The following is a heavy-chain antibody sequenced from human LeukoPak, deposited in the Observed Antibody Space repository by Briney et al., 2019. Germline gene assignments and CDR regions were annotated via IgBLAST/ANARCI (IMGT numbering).Heavy chain of an antibody. Sequence: KPSETLSLTCTVSGASINSYYWSWIRQPPGKGLEWIGYVYYSGSTNYNPSPKSRVTISVDTSKNQFSLRLSSVTAADTAVYYCARERRDGYKVYFDYWGQGTLVTVSS. J-gene: IGHJ4*02. CDR2: VYYSGST. D-gene: IGHD5-24*01. V-gene: IGHV4-59*01. CDR3: ARERRDGYKVYFDY. CDR1: GASINSYY.